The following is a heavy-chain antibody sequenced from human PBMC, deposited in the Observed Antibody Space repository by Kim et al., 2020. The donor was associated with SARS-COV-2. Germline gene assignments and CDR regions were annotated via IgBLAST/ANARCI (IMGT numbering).Heavy chain of an antibody. D-gene: IGHD6-6*01. Sequence: GGSLRLSCAASGFTISGSAMSWVRQAPGKGLEWVSFISAGVGNTYYADSVKGRFTIPRDTSKNTLFLQMSSLRADDTAIYYCAKTSSTFKFPTWGQGTLV. CDR2: ISAGVGNT. CDR1: GFTISGSA. V-gene: IGHV3-23*01. J-gene: IGHJ4*02. CDR3: AKTSSTFKFPT.